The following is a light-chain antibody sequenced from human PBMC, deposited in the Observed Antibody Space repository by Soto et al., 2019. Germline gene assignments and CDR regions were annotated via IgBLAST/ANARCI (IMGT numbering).Light chain of an antibody. V-gene: IGKV1-39*01. CDR2: AAS. Sequence: DIQMTQSPSSLSASVGDRITITCRASQSICRYLNWYQHKPGKAPKLLINAASNLERGVPSRFSGGRSGTDFTLNISSLQPDDFATYYCQQNYRATPWTFGQGTKVDIK. J-gene: IGKJ1*01. CDR3: QQNYRATPWT. CDR1: QSICRY.